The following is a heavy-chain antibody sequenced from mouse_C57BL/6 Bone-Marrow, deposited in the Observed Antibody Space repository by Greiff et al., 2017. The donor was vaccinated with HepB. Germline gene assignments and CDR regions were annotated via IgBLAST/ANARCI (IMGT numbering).Heavy chain of an antibody. V-gene: IGHV5-17*01. CDR2: ISSGSSTI. Sequence: EVQLVESGGGLVKPGGSLKLSCAASGFTFSDYGMHWVRQAPEKGLEWVAYISSGSSTIYYADTVKGRFTISRDNAKNTLFLQMTSLRSEDTAMYYCASPLITRKVWFAYWGQGTLVTVSA. J-gene: IGHJ3*01. D-gene: IGHD2-4*01. CDR1: GFTFSDYG. CDR3: ASPLITRKVWFAY.